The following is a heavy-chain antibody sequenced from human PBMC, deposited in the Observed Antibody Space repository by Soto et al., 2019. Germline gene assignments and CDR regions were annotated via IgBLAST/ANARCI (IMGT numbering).Heavy chain of an antibody. Sequence: GGSLRLSCAASGFTFSPYSMNWVRQAPGKGLEWVSYISGSSTAIYYADSVKGRFTISRDNARDSLYLQMNSLRAEDTAVYYCARDLCSGGTCYQFDSWGQGALVTVSS. J-gene: IGHJ4*02. CDR2: ISGSSTAI. V-gene: IGHV3-48*01. CDR1: GFTFSPYS. D-gene: IGHD2-15*01. CDR3: ARDLCSGGTCYQFDS.